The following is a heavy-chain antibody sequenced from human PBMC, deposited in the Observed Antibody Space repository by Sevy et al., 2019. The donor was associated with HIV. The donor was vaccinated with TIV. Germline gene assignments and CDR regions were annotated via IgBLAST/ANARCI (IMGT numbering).Heavy chain of an antibody. CDR2: LNYDGSYT. CDR1: GFTFSSHW. CDR3: ARSKVGVGDAFDI. D-gene: IGHD3-16*01. J-gene: IGHJ3*02. Sequence: GGSLRLSCAASGFTFSSHWMQWVRQAPGKGLVWVSRLNYDGSYTNYADSVKGRFTISRDNAKSTLYLQMNSLRAEDTALYYCARSKVGVGDAFDIWGKGTMVTVSS. V-gene: IGHV3-74*01.